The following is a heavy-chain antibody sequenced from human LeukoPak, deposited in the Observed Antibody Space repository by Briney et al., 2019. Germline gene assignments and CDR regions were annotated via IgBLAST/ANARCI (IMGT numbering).Heavy chain of an antibody. CDR3: ARVRPATVTSYYFDY. CDR2: IYYSGST. J-gene: IGHJ4*02. CDR1: GGSISSGGYY. Sequence: SETLSLTCTVSGGSISSGGYYWSWIRQHPGKGLEWIGYIYYSGSTYYNPSLKSRVTISVDTSKNQFSLKLSSVTAADTAVYYCARVRPATVTSYYFDYWGQGTLVTVSS. V-gene: IGHV4-31*03. D-gene: IGHD4-17*01.